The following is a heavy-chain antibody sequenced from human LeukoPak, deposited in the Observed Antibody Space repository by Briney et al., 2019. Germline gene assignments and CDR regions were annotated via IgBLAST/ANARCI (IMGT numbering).Heavy chain of an antibody. CDR1: GGTFSSYA. Sequence: SVKVSCKASGGTFSSYAISWVRQAPGQGLEWMGGIIPMFGTANYAQKIQGRVTITADKSTSTAYMELSSLRSEDTAVYYCARGVPAAMGSYWFDPWGQGTLVTVSS. J-gene: IGHJ5*02. D-gene: IGHD2-2*01. CDR2: IIPMFGTA. CDR3: ARGVPAAMGSYWFDP. V-gene: IGHV1-69*06.